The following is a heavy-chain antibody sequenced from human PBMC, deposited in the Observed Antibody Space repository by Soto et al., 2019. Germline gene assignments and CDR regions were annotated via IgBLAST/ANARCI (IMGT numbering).Heavy chain of an antibody. D-gene: IGHD2-15*01. V-gene: IGHV3-30*18. CDR2: ISYDGSNK. Sequence: PGGSLRLSCAASGFTFSSYGMHWVRQAPGKGLEWVAVISYDGSNKYYADSVKGRFTISRDNSKNTLYLQMNSLRAEDTAVYYCAKDTKYCSGGSCHPYYYYYYMDVGGKGTRVTFP. CDR3: AKDTKYCSGGSCHPYYYYYYMDV. J-gene: IGHJ6*03. CDR1: GFTFSSYG.